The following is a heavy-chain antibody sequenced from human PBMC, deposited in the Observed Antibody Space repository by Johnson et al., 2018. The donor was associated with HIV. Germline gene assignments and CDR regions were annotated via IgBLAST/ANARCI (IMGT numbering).Heavy chain of an antibody. J-gene: IGHJ3*01. CDR3: AKEGSTVI. CDR1: GFTFSSYW. D-gene: IGHD4-11*01. Sequence: QMLLVESGGGVVQPGGSLRLSCAASGFTFSSYWMHWVRQTPGKGLEWVSVIYSGGSGGSTYYVDSVKGRFTMSRDNSKNTLYLQMNSLGAEDTAVYYCAKEGSTVIWGQGTMVTVSS. CDR2: IYSGGSGGST. V-gene: IGHV3-NL1*01.